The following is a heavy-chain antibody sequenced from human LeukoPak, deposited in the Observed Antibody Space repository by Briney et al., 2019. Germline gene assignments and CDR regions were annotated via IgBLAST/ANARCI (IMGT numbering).Heavy chain of an antibody. Sequence: GGSLRLSCAASGFTFSSYSMNWVRQAPGKGLEWVSYISSSSSTIYYADSMKGRLTISRDNAKNSLYLQMNSLRAEDTAVYYCARAGIVVVIAHFDYWGQGTLVTVSS. CDR1: GFTFSSYS. J-gene: IGHJ4*02. D-gene: IGHD2-21*01. V-gene: IGHV3-48*01. CDR2: ISSSSSTI. CDR3: ARAGIVVVIAHFDY.